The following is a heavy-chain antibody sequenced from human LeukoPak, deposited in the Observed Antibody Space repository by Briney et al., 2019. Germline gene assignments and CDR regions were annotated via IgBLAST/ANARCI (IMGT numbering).Heavy chain of an antibody. V-gene: IGHV3-23*01. CDR2: ISGSDGST. Sequence: GGSLRLSCAASGFTFSSYAMSWVRQAPGKGLEWVSAISGSDGSTYYADSVKGRFTISRDNSKNTLYLQMNSLRAEDTAVYYCAKLVSPSPKYYYGSGLPDYWGQGTQVTVFS. J-gene: IGHJ4*02. CDR1: GFTFSSYA. CDR3: AKLVSPSPKYYYGSGLPDY. D-gene: IGHD3-10*01.